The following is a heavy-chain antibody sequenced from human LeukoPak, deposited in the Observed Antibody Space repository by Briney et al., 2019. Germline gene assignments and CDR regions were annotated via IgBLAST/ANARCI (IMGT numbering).Heavy chain of an antibody. J-gene: IGHJ4*02. CDR3: TTEWLFSGSGTTERLDY. Sequence: GGSLRLSCAASGVTFNNAWVSWVRQAPGKGLEWVGRIKRKTEGGTTGYGAPVKGRFTISRDESKNTVYLQMNSLKTEDTAVYYCTTEWLFSGSGTTERLDYWGQGTLVTVSS. CDR2: IKRKTEGGTT. CDR1: GVTFNNAW. V-gene: IGHV3-15*01. D-gene: IGHD3-10*01.